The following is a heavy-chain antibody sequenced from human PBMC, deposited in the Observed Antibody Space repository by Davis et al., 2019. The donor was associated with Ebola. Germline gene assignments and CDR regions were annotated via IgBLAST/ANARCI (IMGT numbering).Heavy chain of an antibody. CDR3: AKEGITAMVIFYFDY. V-gene: IGHV3-7*01. D-gene: IGHD5-18*01. Sequence: GESLKISCAASGFTFSSYWMSWVRQAPGKGLEWVANIKQDGSEKYYVDSVKGRFTISRDNAKNSLYLQMNSLRAEDTAVYYCAKEGITAMVIFYFDYWGQGTLVTVSS. CDR2: IKQDGSEK. CDR1: GFTFSSYW. J-gene: IGHJ4*02.